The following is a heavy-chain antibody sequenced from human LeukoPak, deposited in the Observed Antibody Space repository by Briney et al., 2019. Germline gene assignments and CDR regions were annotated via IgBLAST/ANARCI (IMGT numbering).Heavy chain of an antibody. CDR3: AREMGSSGYYYKPYNWFDP. CDR1: GYTFTSYG. CDR2: TSAYNGNT. J-gene: IGHJ5*02. V-gene: IGHV1-18*01. D-gene: IGHD3-22*01. Sequence: GASVKVSCKASGYTFTSYGISWVRQAPGQGLEWMGWTSAYNGNTNYAQKLQGRVTMTTDTSTSTAYMELRSLRSDDTAVYYCAREMGSSGYYYKPYNWFDPWGQGTLVTVSS.